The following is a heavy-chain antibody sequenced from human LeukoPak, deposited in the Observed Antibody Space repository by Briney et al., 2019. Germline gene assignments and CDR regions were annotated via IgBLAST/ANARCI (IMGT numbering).Heavy chain of an antibody. CDR3: ARSDGYGLVGI. D-gene: IGHD3-10*01. CDR1: GGSISSSNW. CDR2: IYHSGGT. J-gene: IGHJ3*02. V-gene: IGHV4-4*02. Sequence: SGTLSLTCAVSGGSISSSNWWSWVRQPPGKGLGWIGEIYHSGGTNYNPSLKSRVTISVDKSKNHFSLNLSSVTAADTAVYYCARSDGYGLVGIWGQGTMVTVSS.